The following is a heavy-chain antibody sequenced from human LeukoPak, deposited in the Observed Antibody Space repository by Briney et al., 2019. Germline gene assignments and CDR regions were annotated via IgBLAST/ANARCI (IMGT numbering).Heavy chain of an antibody. Sequence: GGSLRLXCAASGFTFDDYGMSWGRQAPGKGLEWVSGINWNGGSTGYADSGKGRFTISRDNAKNSLYLQMNSLRAEDTALYYCARDAYCSSTSCLYYYYYMDVWGKGTTVTVSS. J-gene: IGHJ6*03. CDR3: ARDAYCSSTSCLYYYYYMDV. D-gene: IGHD2-2*01. CDR1: GFTFDDYG. CDR2: INWNGGST. V-gene: IGHV3-20*04.